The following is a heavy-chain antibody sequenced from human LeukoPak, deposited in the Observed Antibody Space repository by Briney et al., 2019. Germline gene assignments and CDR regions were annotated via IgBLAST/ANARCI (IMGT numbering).Heavy chain of an antibody. CDR1: GFTFSNAW. CDR3: TTPSGSSGYI. V-gene: IGHV3-15*01. D-gene: IGHD6-6*01. Sequence: GGSLRLSCAASGFTFSNAWMSWVRQAPGKGLEWVGRIKSKTDGGTTDYAAPVKGRFTISRGTSKNTLYLQMNSRKSQATAVYYCTTPSGSSGYIWGQGTMVTVSS. CDR2: IKSKTDGGTT. J-gene: IGHJ3*02.